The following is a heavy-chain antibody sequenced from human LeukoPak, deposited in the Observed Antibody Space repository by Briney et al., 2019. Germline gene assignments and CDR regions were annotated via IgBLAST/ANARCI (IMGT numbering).Heavy chain of an antibody. J-gene: IGHJ3*02. CDR3: AKFITYHGAFDI. V-gene: IGHV3-7*01. CDR2: IRDDGSAK. Sequence: PGGSLRFSCVASGFTFRSYWMTWVRQAPGKGLEWVASIRDDGSAKYYVDSVKGRFTISRDSARNSLYLRMDSLRAEDTAVYYCAKFITYHGAFDIWAQGTMVTVSS. D-gene: IGHD3-22*01. CDR1: GFTFRSYW.